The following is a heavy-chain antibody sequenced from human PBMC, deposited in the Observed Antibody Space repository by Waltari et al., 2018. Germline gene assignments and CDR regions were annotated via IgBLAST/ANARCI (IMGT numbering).Heavy chain of an antibody. J-gene: IGHJ6*03. CDR1: GYTLTELS. D-gene: IGHD6-19*01. CDR2: FDPEDGET. V-gene: IGHV1-24*01. Sequence: QVQLVQSGAEVKKPGASVKVSCKVSGYTLTELSMHWVRQAPGKGLEWMGGFDPEDGETIYAQKFQGRVTMTEDTSTDTAYMELSSLRSEDTAVYYCATPGPYSSGWSNYYYMDVWGKGTTVTVSS. CDR3: ATPGPYSSGWSNYYYMDV.